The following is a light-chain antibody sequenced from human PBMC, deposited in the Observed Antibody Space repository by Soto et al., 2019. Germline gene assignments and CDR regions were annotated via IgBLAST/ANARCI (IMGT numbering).Light chain of an antibody. J-gene: IGKJ1*01. CDR3: QQYGSSPRT. Sequence: EIVLTQSPCTLSLSPGERASLSCMASQSVNSSYLAWYQQKPGQAPRLLIYGASSRATGIPDRFSGSGSGTDFTLTISRLEPEDFAVYYCQQYGSSPRTFGQGTKVDNK. CDR2: GAS. CDR1: QSVNSSY. V-gene: IGKV3-20*01.